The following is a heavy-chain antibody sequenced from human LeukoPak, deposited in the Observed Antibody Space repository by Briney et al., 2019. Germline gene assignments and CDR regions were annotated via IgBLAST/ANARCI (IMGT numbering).Heavy chain of an antibody. J-gene: IGHJ4*02. CDR3: ASDGGPFDH. Sequence: GGSLRLSCAASGFTFSSYAMSWVRQAPGKGLEWVANIKQHGTEKYYVDSVKGRSTISRDDAKKSVYLQMNSLRAEDTAVYYCASDGGPFDHWGQGILVTVAS. CDR1: GFTFSSYA. CDR2: IKQHGTEK. D-gene: IGHD3-16*01. V-gene: IGHV3-7*01.